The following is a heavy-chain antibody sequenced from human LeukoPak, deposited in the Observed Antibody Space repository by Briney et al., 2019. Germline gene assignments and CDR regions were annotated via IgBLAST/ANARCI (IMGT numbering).Heavy chain of an antibody. CDR3: ARTRPLFSGSYYFDY. Sequence: ASVKVSCKASGGTFISYAISWVRQAPGQGLEWMGGIIPIFGTANYAQKFQGRVTITADESTSTAYMELSSLRSEDTAVYYCARTRPLFSGSYYFDYWGQGTLVTVSS. CDR1: GGTFISYA. J-gene: IGHJ4*02. V-gene: IGHV1-69*13. D-gene: IGHD1-26*01. CDR2: IIPIFGTA.